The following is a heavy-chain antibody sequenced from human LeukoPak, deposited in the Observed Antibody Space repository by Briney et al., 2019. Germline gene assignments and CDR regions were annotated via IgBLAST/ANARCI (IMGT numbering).Heavy chain of an antibody. J-gene: IGHJ4*02. CDR2: IRYDGSNK. D-gene: IGHD6-19*01. CDR1: GFTFSSYG. Sequence: GGSLRLSCAASGFTFSSYGMHWVRQAPGKGLEWVAFIRYDGSNKYYADSVKARFTLSRDNSKNTMYLQLNTLRAEDTAVYYCATGYSSGWYGRLDYWGQGTLVTVPS. V-gene: IGHV3-30*02. CDR3: ATGYSSGWYGRLDY.